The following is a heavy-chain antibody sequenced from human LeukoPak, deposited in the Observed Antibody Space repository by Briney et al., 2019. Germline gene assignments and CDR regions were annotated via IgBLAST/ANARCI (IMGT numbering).Heavy chain of an antibody. CDR1: GFTFSNYA. Sequence: GGSLRLSCAASGFTFSNYAMAWVRQAPGKGLEWVSGISGGGGSTYYVGSVKGRFTISRDNSKNTLFLQMNSLRAEDTAVYYCAETTTVAPRGCFDLWGRGALLAVSS. CDR3: AETTTVAPRGCFDL. CDR2: ISGGGGST. J-gene: IGHJ2*01. V-gene: IGHV3-23*01. D-gene: IGHD4-23*01.